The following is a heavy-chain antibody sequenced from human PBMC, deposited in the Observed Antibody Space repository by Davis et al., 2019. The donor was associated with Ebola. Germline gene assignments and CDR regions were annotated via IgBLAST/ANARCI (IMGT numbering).Heavy chain of an antibody. V-gene: IGHV1-69*06. CDR2: IIPIVDTP. CDR3: ARDGSATAPRSMWTLPDP. D-gene: IGHD2-2*03. CDR1: RGTLSTYG. Sequence: SVTVSRKASRGTLSTYGISWVRQAPRQGLEWMGWIIPIVDTPEYAQMFQGRVTISADISTDTAYLEMTSLRSDDTAVYFCARDGSATAPRSMWTLPDPWGQGTLVTVSS. J-gene: IGHJ5*02.